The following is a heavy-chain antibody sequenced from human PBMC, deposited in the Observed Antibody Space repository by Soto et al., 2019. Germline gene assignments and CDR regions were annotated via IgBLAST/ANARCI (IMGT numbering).Heavy chain of an antibody. J-gene: IGHJ1*01. CDR2: INAGNGNT. CDR1: GYTFTSYA. V-gene: IGHV1-3*01. D-gene: IGHD3-22*01. CDR3: ASKGYYYDSSGPGYFQH. Sequence: ASVKVSCKASGYTFTSYAMHWVRQAPGQRLEWMGWINAGNGNTKYSQKFQGRVTITRDTSASTAYMELSSLRSEDTAVYYCASKGYYYDSSGPGYFQHWGQGTLVTVSS.